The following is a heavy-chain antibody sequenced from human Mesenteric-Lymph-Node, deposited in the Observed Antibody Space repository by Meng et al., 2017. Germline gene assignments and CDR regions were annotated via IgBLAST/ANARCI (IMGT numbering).Heavy chain of an antibody. J-gene: IGHJ2*01. V-gene: IGHV3-33*06. Sequence: GRVVGLGGGWAQPGRSRRLACVVAGFRFRSYGMFWVRQAPGKGLESVAVIWFDESNKYYADSVKGRFTISRDNSKNTLYLQMNSLRAEDTAVYYCAKFGRRGLVLWYFDLWGRGTLVTVSS. D-gene: IGHD6-19*01. CDR1: GFRFRSYG. CDR3: AKFGRRGLVLWYFDL. CDR2: IWFDESNK.